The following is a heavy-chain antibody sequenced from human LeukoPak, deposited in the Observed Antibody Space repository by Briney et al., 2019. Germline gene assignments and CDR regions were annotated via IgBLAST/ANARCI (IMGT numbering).Heavy chain of an antibody. V-gene: IGHV3-30*03. CDR2: ISYDGSNK. D-gene: IGHD7-27*01. CDR3: ARDLGTQYWYFDL. J-gene: IGHJ2*01. Sequence: GGSLRLSCAASGFTFSSYGMHWVRQAPGKGLEWVAVISYDGSNKYYADSVKGRFTISRDNSKNSLYLQMNSLRAEDTAVYYCARDLGTQYWYFDLWGRGTLVTVSS. CDR1: GFTFSSYG.